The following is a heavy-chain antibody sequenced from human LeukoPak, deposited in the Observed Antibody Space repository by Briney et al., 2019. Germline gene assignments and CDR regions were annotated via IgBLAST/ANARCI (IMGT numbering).Heavy chain of an antibody. J-gene: IGHJ4*02. CDR1: GGSSSGYY. V-gene: IGHV4-34*01. CDR3: ARGGHYDFWSGYYTALDY. Sequence: PSETLSLTCAVYGGSSSGYYWSWIRQPPGKGLEWIGEINHSGSTNYNPSLKSRVTISVDTSKNQFSLKLSSVTAADTAVYYCARGGHYDFWSGYYTALDYWGQGTLVTVSS. D-gene: IGHD3-3*01. CDR2: INHSGST.